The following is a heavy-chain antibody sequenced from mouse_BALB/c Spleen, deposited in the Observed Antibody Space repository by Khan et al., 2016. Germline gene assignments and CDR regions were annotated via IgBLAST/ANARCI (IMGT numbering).Heavy chain of an antibody. D-gene: IGHD1-2*01. CDR2: ISCSGRT. CDR3: ARTPTAYYAMDY. J-gene: IGHJ4*01. V-gene: IGHV3-2*02. CDR1: GYSITSDYA. Sequence: EVQLQESGPGLVKPSQSLSLTCTVTGYSITSDYAWNWIRQFPGNKLEWMGYISCSGRTRYYPSLKSRISITRDTSKNQFILQLNSVTTEDTATYYCARTPTAYYAMDYWGQGTSVTVSS.